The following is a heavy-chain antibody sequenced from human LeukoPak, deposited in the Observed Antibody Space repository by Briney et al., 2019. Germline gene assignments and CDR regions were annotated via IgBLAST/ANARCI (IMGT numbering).Heavy chain of an antibody. CDR1: GGTFSTNA. Sequence: GASVKVSCKASGGTFSTNAISWVRQAPGQGLEWMATIIPIFGAANYAPKFQGRVSITADESTSTAYMELSSLRPDDTAVYYCARGASSTWYAMFDFWGQGTLVTVSS. CDR3: ARGASSTWYAMFDF. J-gene: IGHJ4*02. D-gene: IGHD6-13*01. CDR2: IIPIFGAA. V-gene: IGHV1-69*13.